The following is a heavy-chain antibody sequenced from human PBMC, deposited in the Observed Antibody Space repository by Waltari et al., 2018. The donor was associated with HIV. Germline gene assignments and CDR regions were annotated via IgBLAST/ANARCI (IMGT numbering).Heavy chain of an antibody. CDR2: IYRDDSNV. Sequence: EVQPAQSGDAVKKPGESLRISCEFPATLFDNYWIAWVRQMPGKGLEWVGIIYRDDSNVRYSPSFHRRLTISADKSIKTSFLHWGSLKASDSAIYYCGRLVSLAGSTNWGNNWVDSWGQGTLVTVSS. J-gene: IGHJ5*01. D-gene: IGHD7-27*01. CDR3: GRLVSLAGSTNWGNNWVDS. V-gene: IGHV5-51*01. CDR1: ATLFDNYW.